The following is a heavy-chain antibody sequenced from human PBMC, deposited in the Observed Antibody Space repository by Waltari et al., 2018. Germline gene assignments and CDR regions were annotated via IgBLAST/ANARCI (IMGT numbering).Heavy chain of an antibody. J-gene: IGHJ5*02. D-gene: IGHD2-2*01. CDR2: IYHSGST. CDR1: GGSISSSNW. CDR3: ARDRFGVVVPAAGIRQNWFDP. Sequence: QVQLQESGPGLVKPSGTLSLTCAVSGGSISSSNWWSWVRQPPGKGREWIGEIYHSGSTNYNPSLKSRVTISVDKSKNQFSLKLSSVTAADTAVYYCARDRFGVVVPAAGIRQNWFDPWGQGTLVTVSS. V-gene: IGHV4-4*02.